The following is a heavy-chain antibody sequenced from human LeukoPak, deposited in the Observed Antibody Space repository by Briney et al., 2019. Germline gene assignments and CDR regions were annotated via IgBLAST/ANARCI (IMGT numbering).Heavy chain of an antibody. D-gene: IGHD3-10*01. Sequence: PGGSLRLSCAASGFTFSSYWMHWVRQAPGKGLVWVSRINSDGSSTRYADSVKGRFTISRDNAKNTLYLQMNSLRAEDTAVYYCARNQKVRGLIMTDAFDIWGQGTMVTVSS. CDR3: ARNQKVRGLIMTDAFDI. CDR2: INSDGSST. CDR1: GFTFSSYW. J-gene: IGHJ3*02. V-gene: IGHV3-74*01.